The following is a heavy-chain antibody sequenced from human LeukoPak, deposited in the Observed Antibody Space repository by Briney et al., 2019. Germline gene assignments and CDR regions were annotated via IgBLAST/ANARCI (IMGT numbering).Heavy chain of an antibody. CDR3: ARDYEDGIQLWPQLFDY. Sequence: SVKVSCKASGGTFSSYAISWVRQAPGQGLEWMGGIIPIFGTANYAQKFQGRVTITADESTSTAYMELSSLRSEDTAVYYCARDYEDGIQLWPQLFDYWGQGTLVTVSS. V-gene: IGHV1-69*13. J-gene: IGHJ4*02. D-gene: IGHD5-18*01. CDR1: GGTFSSYA. CDR2: IIPIFGTA.